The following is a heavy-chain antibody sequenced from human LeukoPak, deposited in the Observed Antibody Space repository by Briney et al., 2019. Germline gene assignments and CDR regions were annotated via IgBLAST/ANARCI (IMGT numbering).Heavy chain of an antibody. CDR3: ASSSYSCSSS. V-gene: IGHV3-7*01. CDR1: GFTFTNYW. Sequence: PGGSLRLSCAASGFTFTNYWMIWVRQAPGKGLEWVANIIVDGSEKYYVGSVEGRFTISRDNAKNSGFLQMNSLRADDTAMYYCASSSYSCSSSWGQGTLVTVSS. D-gene: IGHD6-6*01. CDR2: IIVDGSEK. J-gene: IGHJ5*02.